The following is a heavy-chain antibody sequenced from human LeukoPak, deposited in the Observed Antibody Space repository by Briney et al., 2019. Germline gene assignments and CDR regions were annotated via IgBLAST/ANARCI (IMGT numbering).Heavy chain of an antibody. J-gene: IGHJ5*02. CDR3: ARIISSRWNWFDP. Sequence: GESLKISCKGSGYSFTNYWIGWVRQMPGKGLEWMGIIYPGDSDTRYSPSFQGQVTISADKSISTAYLQWSSLKASDTAMYYCARIISSRWNWFDPWGQGTLVTVSS. CDR2: IYPGDSDT. V-gene: IGHV5-51*01. D-gene: IGHD2-15*01. CDR1: GYSFTNYW.